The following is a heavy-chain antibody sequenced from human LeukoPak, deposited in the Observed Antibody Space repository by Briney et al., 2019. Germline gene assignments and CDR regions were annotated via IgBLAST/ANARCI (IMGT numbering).Heavy chain of an antibody. J-gene: IGHJ4*02. V-gene: IGHV3-48*03. D-gene: IGHD1-26*01. Sequence: GGSLRLTCAASGFTFSSYEMNWVRQAPGKGLEWVSYISSSGSTIYYTDSVKGRFTISRDNAKNSLYLQMNSLRAEDTAVYYCAGGSGTYYPRIWGQGTLVTVSS. CDR1: GFTFSSYE. CDR3: AGGSGTYYPRI. CDR2: ISSSGSTI.